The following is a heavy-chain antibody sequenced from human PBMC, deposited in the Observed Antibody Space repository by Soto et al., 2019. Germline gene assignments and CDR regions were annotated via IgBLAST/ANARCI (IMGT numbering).Heavy chain of an antibody. V-gene: IGHV3-30*18. CDR1: GTILSDYG. J-gene: IGHJ5*02. CDR3: AKEQFNTGWTQPGS. CDR2: ISFAGST. D-gene: IGHD6-19*01. Sequence: PVWCLRLACAAFGTILSDYGMPWVRQGPGRGLEWVAFISFAGSTHYGEFMNGRFTITRDTSKNMLYLRMNGLRPDDTGVYYCAKEQFNTGWTQPGSWGQGTLVTVSS.